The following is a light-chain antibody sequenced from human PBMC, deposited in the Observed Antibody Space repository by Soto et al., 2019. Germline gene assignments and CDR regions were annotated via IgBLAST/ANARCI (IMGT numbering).Light chain of an antibody. CDR3: LQYNTYSPWT. Sequence: DIQMTQSPSTLSASAGDRVTITCRASQNINNWLAWYQQKKGKAPKVLIYDVSNLESGVPSRFSGSGSGTEFTLTISSLQPDDFATYYCLQYNTYSPWTFGQGTK. V-gene: IGKV1-5*01. J-gene: IGKJ1*01. CDR1: QNINNW. CDR2: DVS.